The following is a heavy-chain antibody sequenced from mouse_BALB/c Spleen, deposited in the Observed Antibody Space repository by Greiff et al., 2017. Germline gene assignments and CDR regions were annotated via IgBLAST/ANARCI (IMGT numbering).Heavy chain of an antibody. CDR3: ARGGRAMDY. J-gene: IGHJ4*01. V-gene: IGHV1-7*01. Sequence: QVQLQQSGAELAKPGASVKMSCKASGYTFTSYWLHWVKQRPGRGLEWIGYINPSTGYTEYNQKFKDKATLTADKSSSTAYMQLSSLTSEDSAVYYCARGGRAMDYWGQGTSVTVSS. CDR1: GYTFTSYW. CDR2: INPSTGYT.